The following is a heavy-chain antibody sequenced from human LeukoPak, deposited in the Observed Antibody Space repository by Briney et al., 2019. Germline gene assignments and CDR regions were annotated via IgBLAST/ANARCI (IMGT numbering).Heavy chain of an antibody. CDR1: RFTFSIYE. V-gene: IGHV3-7*01. CDR2: INRDGSGK. J-gene: IGHJ4*02. Sequence: GGSLRLSCAASRFTFSIYEMNWVRQVPGKGLEWVANINRDGSGKYYLPSVRGRFTISKDDAKDSLYLQMDSLRPEDTAIYYCARVEYSGNGNLYWGQGTLVTVSS. CDR3: ARVEYSGNGNLY. D-gene: IGHD5-12*01.